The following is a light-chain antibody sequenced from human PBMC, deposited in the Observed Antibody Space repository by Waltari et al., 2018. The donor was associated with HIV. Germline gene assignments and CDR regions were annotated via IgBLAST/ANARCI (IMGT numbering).Light chain of an antibody. V-gene: IGLV1-40*01. CDR2: GSS. CDR1: SHHIGAGSD. Sequence: QSVLTQPPSVSGAPGQRVTIPCTGNSHHIGAGSDVPGYQQLPGTAPKLLIYGSSNRPSGVPDRFSGSKSGTSASLAITGLQAEDEADYYCQSYDSSLSDVVFGGGTKLTVL. CDR3: QSYDSSLSDVV. J-gene: IGLJ2*01.